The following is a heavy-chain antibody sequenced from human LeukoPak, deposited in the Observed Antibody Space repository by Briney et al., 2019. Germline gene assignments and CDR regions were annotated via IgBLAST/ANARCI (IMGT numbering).Heavy chain of an antibody. CDR3: AREAMETGLLDY. V-gene: IGHV4-39*07. J-gene: IGHJ4*02. Sequence: RTSETLSLTCTVSGGSISTSSYYWGWVRQPPGKGLEWIGNIFYSGSTYYSPSLKSRVTISLDTSKNQFSLKLSSVTAADTAVYYCAREAMETGLLDYWGQGTLVTVSS. CDR1: GGSISTSSYY. CDR2: IFYSGST. D-gene: IGHD5-18*01.